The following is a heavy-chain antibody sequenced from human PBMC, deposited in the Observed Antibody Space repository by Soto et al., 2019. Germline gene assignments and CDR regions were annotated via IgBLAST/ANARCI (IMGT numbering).Heavy chain of an antibody. CDR3: ARGERQQQRDY. J-gene: IGHJ4*02. CDR2: IYHSGST. CDR1: GDSISSSKW. V-gene: IGHV4-4*02. Sequence: QVQLQESGPGLVKPSGTLSLTCAVAGDSISSSKWWSWVRQPPGKGLEWIGEIYHSGSTNYNPSLXSRVIISVDKSKNQFSLKLSSVTDADTAIYYCARGERQQQRDYWGQGTLVTVSS. D-gene: IGHD6-13*01.